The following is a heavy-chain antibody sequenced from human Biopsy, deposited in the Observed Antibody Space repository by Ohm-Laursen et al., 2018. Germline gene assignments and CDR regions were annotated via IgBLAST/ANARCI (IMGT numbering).Heavy chain of an antibody. CDR1: CRSFTGHY. CDR3: ARGSNEYGGLYFPH. V-gene: IGHV4-4*08. CDR2: ISHPGYT. D-gene: IGHD4-23*01. Sequence: PPVTLSLTCAVSCRSFTGHYWTWTRQPPGKGLVCIGHISHPGYTSYKSSLKSRVTISLDTSRKHFSLRLTSLAAADTAVYYCARGSNEYGGLYFPHWGQGTLVTVSS. J-gene: IGHJ1*01.